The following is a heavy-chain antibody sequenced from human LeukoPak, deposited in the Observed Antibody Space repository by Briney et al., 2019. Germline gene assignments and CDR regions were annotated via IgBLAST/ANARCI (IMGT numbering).Heavy chain of an antibody. V-gene: IGHV1-46*01. D-gene: IGHD3-10*01. CDR2: ISPSGGST. CDR1: GYTFTSNY. Sequence: ASVKVSCKAFGYTFTSNYMHWVRQAPGQGPEWMGVISPSGGSTTYAQKFQGRVTLTRDMSTSTDYLELSSLRSEDTAVYYCASVSLLFGELSTHFDYWGQGTLVTVSS. J-gene: IGHJ4*02. CDR3: ASVSLLFGELSTHFDY.